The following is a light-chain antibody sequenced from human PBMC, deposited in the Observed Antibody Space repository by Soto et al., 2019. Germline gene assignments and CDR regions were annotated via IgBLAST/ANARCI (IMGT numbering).Light chain of an antibody. J-gene: IGLJ2*01. Sequence: QSALTQPASVSGSPGQSITISCTGTSSDVGSYNLVSWYQQRPGKAPKHMIYEGSKRPSGVSNRFSGSKSGNTASLTISGLQAEDEADYYCCSYAGSSTLVVFGGGTNVTVL. CDR3: CSYAGSSTLVV. CDR1: SSDVGSYNL. CDR2: EGS. V-gene: IGLV2-23*01.